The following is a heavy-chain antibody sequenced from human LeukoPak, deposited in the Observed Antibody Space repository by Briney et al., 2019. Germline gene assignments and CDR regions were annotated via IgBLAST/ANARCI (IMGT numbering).Heavy chain of an antibody. Sequence: ASVKVSCKASGYTFSGYYVHWVRQAPGQGLGWMGIINPSGGSTTYAQKFRGRLTMTRDMSTSTVYMELSSLRSDDTAVYYCARDYDFWSGYMFDYWGQGTLVTVSS. CDR1: GYTFSGYY. CDR2: INPSGGST. J-gene: IGHJ4*02. V-gene: IGHV1-46*01. D-gene: IGHD3-3*01. CDR3: ARDYDFWSGYMFDY.